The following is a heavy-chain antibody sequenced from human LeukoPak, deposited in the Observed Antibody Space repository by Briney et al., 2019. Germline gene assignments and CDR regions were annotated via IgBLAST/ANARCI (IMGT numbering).Heavy chain of an antibody. CDR3: ARGPHGVSDAFDI. CDR2: INAGNGNT. D-gene: IGHD3-10*01. J-gene: IGHJ3*02. CDR1: GYTFTSYA. Sequence: ASVKVSCKASGYTFTSYAMHWVRQAPGQRLEWMGWINAGNGNTKYSQKFQGRVTITADESTSTAYMELSSLRSEDTAVYYCARGPHGVSDAFDIWGQGTMVTVSS. V-gene: IGHV1-3*01.